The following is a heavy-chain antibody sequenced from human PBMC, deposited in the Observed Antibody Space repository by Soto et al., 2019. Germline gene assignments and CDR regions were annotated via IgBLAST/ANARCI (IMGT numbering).Heavy chain of an antibody. CDR1: GADINTHS. D-gene: IGHD1-26*01. CDR2: IYTSASI. CDR3: ARDREAGYNFYYGMDV. J-gene: IGHJ6*02. Sequence: SGTLSLTCSVSGADINTHSWNWIRQPAGKGLEWIGRIYTSASINYNPSLKGRVTLSVDTSTNQVSLRLASVTAADTAIYYCARDREAGYNFYYGMDVWGQGTTVTVSS. V-gene: IGHV4-4*07.